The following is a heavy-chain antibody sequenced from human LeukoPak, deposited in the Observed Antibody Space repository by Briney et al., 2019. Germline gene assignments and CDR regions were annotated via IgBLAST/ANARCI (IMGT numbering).Heavy chain of an antibody. J-gene: IGHJ6*03. V-gene: IGHV3-74*01. CDR2: IKSDGSST. Sequence: GGSLRLSCAASGFTFSSYWMHWVRQGPGKGLVWVSRIKSDGSSTSYADSVKGRFTISRDNSKNTLYLQMNSLRAEDTAVYYCAKDDRDYVWGSYRPGYMDVWGKGTTVTISS. CDR3: AKDDRDYVWGSYRPGYMDV. CDR1: GFTFSSYW. D-gene: IGHD3-16*02.